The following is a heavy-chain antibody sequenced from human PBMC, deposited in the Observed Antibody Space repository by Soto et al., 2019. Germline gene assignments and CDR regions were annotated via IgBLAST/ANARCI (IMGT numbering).Heavy chain of an antibody. CDR1: GYTFTSYG. CDR3: AGDSPYYDFWSGYPRFDY. J-gene: IGHJ4*02. V-gene: IGHV1-18*01. D-gene: IGHD3-3*01. CDR2: ISAYNGNT. Sequence: QVQLVQSGAEVKKPGASVKVSCKASGYTFTSYGISWVRQAPGQGLEWMGWISAYNGNTNYAKKLQGRVTMTTDTSTSTAYMELRSLRSDDTAVYYCAGDSPYYDFWSGYPRFDYWGQGTLVTVSS.